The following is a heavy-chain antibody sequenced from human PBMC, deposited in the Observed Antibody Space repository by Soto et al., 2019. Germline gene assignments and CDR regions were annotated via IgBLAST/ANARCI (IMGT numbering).Heavy chain of an antibody. D-gene: IGHD3-3*01. CDR3: ARDRFGGAYNFWH. V-gene: IGHV3-66*01. CDR2: ISSDDST. Sequence: EVQLVESGGGLVQPGGSLRLSCAASGFTVSSFYMTCVRQAPVKGLEWVSVISSDDSTYYADSVKGRFTISRDNSKNTLYLQMNSLRAEDTAVYYCARDRFGGAYNFWHGGQGTLVTVS. J-gene: IGHJ4*02. CDR1: GFTVSSFY.